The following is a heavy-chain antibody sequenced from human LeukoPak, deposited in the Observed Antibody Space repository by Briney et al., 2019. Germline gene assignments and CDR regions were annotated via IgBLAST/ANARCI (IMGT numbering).Heavy chain of an antibody. J-gene: IGHJ4*02. D-gene: IGHD1-26*01. Sequence: ASAKVSCKASGYTFTSYGISWVRQAPGQGLEWMGWISAYNGNTNYAQKLQGRVTMTTDTSTSTAYMELRSLRSDDTAVYYCARARLVGATRSPLGYWGQGTLVTVSS. CDR2: ISAYNGNT. CDR3: ARARLVGATRSPLGY. CDR1: GYTFTSYG. V-gene: IGHV1-18*01.